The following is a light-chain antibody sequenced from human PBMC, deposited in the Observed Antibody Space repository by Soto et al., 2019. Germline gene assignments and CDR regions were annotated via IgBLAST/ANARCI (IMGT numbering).Light chain of an antibody. Sequence: EIVMTQSPATLYVSPGERATLSCTASHYIYSNVAWFQQRPGQAPRLLIYRASTRATGTPARFTGSGSGTEFTLTITSLQSEDFALYYCQQYHNLWTFGQGTKVDIK. CDR1: HYIYSN. CDR2: RAS. CDR3: QQYHNLWT. V-gene: IGKV3-15*01. J-gene: IGKJ1*01.